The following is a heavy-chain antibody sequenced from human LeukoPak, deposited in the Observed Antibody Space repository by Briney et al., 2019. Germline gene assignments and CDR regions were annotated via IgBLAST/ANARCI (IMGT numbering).Heavy chain of an antibody. J-gene: IGHJ6*03. CDR3: AREGLYSSSYYYYMDV. Sequence: ASETLSLTWAVYGGSFSGYYWSWIRQPPGKGLEWIGEINHSGSTNYNPSLKSRVTISVDTSKNQFSLKLSSVTAADTAVYYCAREGLYSSSYYYYMDVWGKGTTVTVSS. CDR2: INHSGST. CDR1: GGSFSGYY. V-gene: IGHV4-34*01. D-gene: IGHD6-6*01.